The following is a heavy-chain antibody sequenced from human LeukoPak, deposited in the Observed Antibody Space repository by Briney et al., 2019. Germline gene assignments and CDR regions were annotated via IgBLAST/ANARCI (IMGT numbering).Heavy chain of an antibody. CDR3: AKVIATYDILTGYYDY. V-gene: IGHV3-30*02. CDR2: IRYDGSNK. J-gene: IGHJ4*02. D-gene: IGHD3-9*01. CDR1: GFTFSSYG. Sequence: PGGSLRLSCAASGFTFSSYGMHWVRQAPGKGLKGVAFIRYDGSNKYYADSVKGRFTISRDNSKNTLYLKMNSLRAEDTAVYYCAKVIATYDILTGYYDYWGQGTLVTVSS.